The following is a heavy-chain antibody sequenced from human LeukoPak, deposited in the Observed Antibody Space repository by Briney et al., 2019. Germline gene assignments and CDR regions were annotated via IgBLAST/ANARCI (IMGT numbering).Heavy chain of an antibody. J-gene: IGHJ6*03. V-gene: IGHV3-7*01. CDR1: GFTFSNYW. D-gene: IGHD3-10*01. CDR2: IKQDGSER. CDR3: ATYYSERSSYYMDV. Sequence: PGGSLRLSCAASGFTFSNYWMSWVRQAPGKGLEWVANIKQDGSERYYVDSVKGRFTISRDNAKNSLYLQINSLRAEDTAVYYCATYYSERSSYYMDVWGKGTTVTVSS.